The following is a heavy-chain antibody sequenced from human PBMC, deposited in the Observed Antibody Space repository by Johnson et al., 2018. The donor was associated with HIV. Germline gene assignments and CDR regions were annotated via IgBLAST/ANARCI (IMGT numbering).Heavy chain of an antibody. D-gene: IGHD4-17*01. CDR1: GFTFSVHA. V-gene: IGHV3-33*08. J-gene: IGHJ3*02. Sequence: VQLVESGGGAVQPGRSLRLSCAASGFTFSVHAMHWVRQAPGKGLEWVAVIWYDGSNKYYADSMKGRFTISRDNSKNTLYLQMNSLRAEDTAVYYCASWHGDYGNAFDIWGQGTMVTVSS. CDR3: ASWHGDYGNAFDI. CDR2: IWYDGSNK.